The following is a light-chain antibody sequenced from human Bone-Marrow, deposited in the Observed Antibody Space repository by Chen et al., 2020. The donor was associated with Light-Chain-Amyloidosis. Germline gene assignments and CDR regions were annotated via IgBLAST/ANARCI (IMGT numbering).Light chain of an antibody. V-gene: IGLV3-21*02. CDR2: DDS. J-gene: IGLJ3*02. CDR3: QVWDRSSDRPV. Sequence: SYVLTQPSSVSVAPGQTATIACGGKNTGYTSVHRYQQTPGQAPLPVVYDDSDRPSGIPVRLSGSNSGNTATLTISRVEARDEADYYCQVWDRSSDRPVFGGGTKLTVL. CDR1: NTGYTS.